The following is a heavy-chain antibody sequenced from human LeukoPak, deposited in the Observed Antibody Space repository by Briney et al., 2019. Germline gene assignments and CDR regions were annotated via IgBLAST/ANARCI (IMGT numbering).Heavy chain of an antibody. CDR2: ISYIGST. D-gene: IGHD4-17*01. CDR1: TDSFSSHY. Sequence: SENLSLTCAVSTDSFSSHYWSWVRQPPGKGLEWIGYISYIGSTDYNPSLKSRVTISIDTSKNQFSLRLRSVTAADTAVYYCARDLITVTKGFDIWGQGTMVSVSS. J-gene: IGHJ3*02. CDR3: ARDLITVTKGFDI. V-gene: IGHV4-59*11.